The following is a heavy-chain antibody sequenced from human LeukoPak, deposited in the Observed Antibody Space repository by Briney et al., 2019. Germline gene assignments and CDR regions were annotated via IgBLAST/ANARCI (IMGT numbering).Heavy chain of an antibody. CDR1: GGSFSGYY. V-gene: IGHV4-34*01. CDR2: INHSGST. Sequence: SETLSLTCAVYGGSFSGYYWSWIRQPPGKGLEWIGEINHSGSTNYNPSLKSRVTISVDTSKNQFSLKLSSVTAADTAVYYCASSGGVSLFDYWGQGTLVTVSS. J-gene: IGHJ4*02. CDR3: ASSGGVSLFDY. D-gene: IGHD3-3*01.